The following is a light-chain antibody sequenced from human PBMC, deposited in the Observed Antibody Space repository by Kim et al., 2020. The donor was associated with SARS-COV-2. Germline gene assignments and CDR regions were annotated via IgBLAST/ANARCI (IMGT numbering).Light chain of an antibody. J-gene: IGLJ3*02. CDR1: RGRIASNY. V-gene: IGLV6-57*03. CDR3: QSYDSSTPCV. CDR2: EDN. Sequence: VTIPCTRSRGRIASNYVQWYQQRPGSAPSTVIYEDNQSPSGVPARFSGSIDSSSNSASLTISGLRTEDEADYYCQSYDSSTPCVFGGGTKLTVL.